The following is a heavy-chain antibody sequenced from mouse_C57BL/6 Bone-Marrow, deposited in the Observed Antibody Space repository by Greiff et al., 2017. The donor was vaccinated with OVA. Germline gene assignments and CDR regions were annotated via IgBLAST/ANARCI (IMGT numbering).Heavy chain of an antibody. D-gene: IGHD1-1*01. CDR1: GYTFTDYE. Sequence: QVQLQQSGAELVRPGASVTLSCKASGYTFTDYEMHWVKQTPVHGLEWIGAIDPETGGTAYNQKFKGKAILTADKSSSTAYMELRSLTSEDSAVYYCTTSGSSYLNYWGQGTTVTVSS. V-gene: IGHV1-15*01. CDR3: TTSGSSYLNY. J-gene: IGHJ2*01. CDR2: IDPETGGT.